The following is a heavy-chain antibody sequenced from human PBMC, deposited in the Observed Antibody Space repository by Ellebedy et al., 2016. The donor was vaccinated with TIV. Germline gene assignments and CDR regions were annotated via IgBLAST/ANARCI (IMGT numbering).Heavy chain of an antibody. J-gene: IGHJ6*02. CDR1: GFAFTTYA. Sequence: GESLKISCAASGFAFTTYAMSWVRQAPGKGLEWVSGFSASGGSSVYADSVKGRFTISGDNAKNSLYLQMNSLRAEDTAVYYCTTDYDFWSGYYMGYYGMDVWGQGTTVTVSS. CDR2: FSASGGSS. CDR3: TTDYDFWSGYYMGYYGMDV. V-gene: IGHV3-23*01. D-gene: IGHD3-3*01.